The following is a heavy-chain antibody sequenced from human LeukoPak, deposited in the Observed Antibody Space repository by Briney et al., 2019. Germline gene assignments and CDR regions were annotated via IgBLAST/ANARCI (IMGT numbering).Heavy chain of an antibody. CDR1: GYSISSGYY. D-gene: IGHD6-19*01. CDR2: IYTSGST. V-gene: IGHV4-38-2*02. J-gene: IGHJ4*02. Sequence: PSETLSLTCTVSGYSISSGYYWGWIRQPPGKGLEWIGSIYTSGSTNYNPSLKSRVTMSVDTSKNQFSLKLSSVTAADTAVYYCARDRAVAVFWGPGIVDYWGQGTLVTVSS. CDR3: ARDRAVAVFWGPGIVDY.